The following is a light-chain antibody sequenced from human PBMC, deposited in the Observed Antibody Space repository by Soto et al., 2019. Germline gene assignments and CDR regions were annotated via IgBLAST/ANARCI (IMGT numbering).Light chain of an antibody. CDR1: DSNIGKNY. CDR2: DNN. Sequence: QSVPTPPPSVSAAPGQRVTISCSGTDSNIGKNYVSWYQQFPGTVPKVLIYDNNNRPSGIPDRFSGSKSRTSATLGITGLQTGDEADYYCGTWDSSLSAVVFGAGTKVTV. J-gene: IGLJ1*01. CDR3: GTWDSSLSAVV. V-gene: IGLV1-51*01.